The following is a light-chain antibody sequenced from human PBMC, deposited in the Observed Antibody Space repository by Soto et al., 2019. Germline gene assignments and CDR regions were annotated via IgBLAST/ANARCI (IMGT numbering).Light chain of an antibody. Sequence: QSVLTQPASVSGSPGQSITIPCTGTSNDIGGYNYVSWYQQFPGKAPKLIIYDVTNRPSGVSFRFSGSKSGNTASLTISGLQAEDEADYYCCSYAGSGTFYVFGTGTKVTVL. CDR2: DVT. V-gene: IGLV2-14*03. CDR3: CSYAGSGTFYV. J-gene: IGLJ1*01. CDR1: SNDIGGYNY.